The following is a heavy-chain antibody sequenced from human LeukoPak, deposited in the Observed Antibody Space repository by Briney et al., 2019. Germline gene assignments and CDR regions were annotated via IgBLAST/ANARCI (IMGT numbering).Heavy chain of an antibody. CDR1: GYTFTGYY. V-gene: IGHV1-2*06. CDR2: INPNSGGT. D-gene: IGHD2-15*01. J-gene: IGHJ3*02. Sequence: ASVKVSCRASGYTFTGYYMHWVRQAPGQGLEWMGRINPNSGGTNYAQKFQGRVTMTRDTSISTAYMELSRLRSDDTAVYYCARVRSGGSLWTKYNDAFDIWGQGTMVTVSS. CDR3: ARVRSGGSLWTKYNDAFDI.